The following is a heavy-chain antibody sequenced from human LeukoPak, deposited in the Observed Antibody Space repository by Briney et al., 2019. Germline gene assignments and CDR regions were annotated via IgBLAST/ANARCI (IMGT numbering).Heavy chain of an antibody. D-gene: IGHD6-19*01. CDR1: GGSTSGYY. Sequence: PSETLSLTCTASGGSTSGYYWSWIRQPPGKGLEWIGDIYYSGSTNYNPSLTSRVTISVDTSKNQFSLKLNSVTAADTAVYYCARGWDGIAVAGSFDYWGQGTLVTVSS. V-gene: IGHV4-59*01. CDR2: IYYSGST. J-gene: IGHJ4*02. CDR3: ARGWDGIAVAGSFDY.